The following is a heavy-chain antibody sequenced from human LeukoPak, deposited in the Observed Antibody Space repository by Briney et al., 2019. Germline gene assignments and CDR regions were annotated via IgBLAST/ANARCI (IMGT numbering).Heavy chain of an antibody. CDR3: ARILYGSANWFDP. V-gene: IGHV4-39*07. J-gene: IGHJ5*02. Sequence: PSETLSLTCTVSGGSISSSDYYWGWIRQPPGKGLEWIGSIYYTGSTYYNPSLKSRVTISVDTSKNQFSLKLSSVTAADTAVYYCARILYGSANWFDPRGQGTLVTVSS. CDR1: GGSISSSDYY. CDR2: IYYTGST. D-gene: IGHD3-10*01.